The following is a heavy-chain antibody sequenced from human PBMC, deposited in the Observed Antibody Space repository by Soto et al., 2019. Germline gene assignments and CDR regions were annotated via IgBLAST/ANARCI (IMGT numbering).Heavy chain of an antibody. D-gene: IGHD3-10*01. CDR3: ARQSGTYDETYYYYYGMDV. J-gene: IGHJ6*02. CDR1: GDSISSAVNY. CDR2: FYHTGST. Sequence: TLSLTCTVSGDSISSAVNYWSWIRQQPGKGLEWIGYFYHTGSTYYNPSLKSRVTISVDTSNNRFSLKLSSVTPADTAVYYCARQSGTYDETYYYYYGMDVWGQGTTVTVSS. V-gene: IGHV4-31*03.